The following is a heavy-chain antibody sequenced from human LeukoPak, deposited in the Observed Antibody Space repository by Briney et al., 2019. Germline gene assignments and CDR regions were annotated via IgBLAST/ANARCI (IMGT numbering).Heavy chain of an antibody. CDR3: ARVSFQRWLQLGGD. D-gene: IGHD5-24*01. CDR2: ISSSSNTI. CDR1: GFTFSTYS. Sequence: GGSLRLSCAASGFTFSTYSMNWVRQAPGKGLEWISYISSSSNTIYYADSVKGRFTISRDNAKNSLFLQMNSLRDEDTAVYYCARVSFQRWLQLGGDWGQGTLVTVSS. V-gene: IGHV3-48*02. J-gene: IGHJ4*02.